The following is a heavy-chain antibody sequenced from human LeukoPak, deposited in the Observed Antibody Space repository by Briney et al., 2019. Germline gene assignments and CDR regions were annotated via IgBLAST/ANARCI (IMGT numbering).Heavy chain of an antibody. V-gene: IGHV4-4*07. Sequence: SETLSLTCTVSGGSISSYYWNWIRQPAGKGLEWIGRISSSGSANYNPSLKSRVTLSVDTSKNQLSLILNSVTAADTVVFYCATEPTRTPYYYMDVWGKGTTVIVSS. CDR2: ISSSGSA. D-gene: IGHD1-1*01. CDR1: GGSISSYY. CDR3: ATEPTRTPYYYMDV. J-gene: IGHJ6*03.